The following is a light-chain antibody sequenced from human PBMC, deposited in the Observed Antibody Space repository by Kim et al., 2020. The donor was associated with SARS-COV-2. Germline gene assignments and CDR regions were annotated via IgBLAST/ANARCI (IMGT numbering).Light chain of an antibody. Sequence: QSVLTQPPSVSAAPGQRVTISCSGSSSNIGNNYVSWYQQLPGTAPKLLIYDNNKRPSGIPDRFSGSKSGTSATLGITGLQTGDEADYYCGTWDSGLTASGFGGGTQLTVL. CDR1: SSNIGNNY. V-gene: IGLV1-51*01. CDR2: DNN. CDR3: GTWDSGLTASG. J-gene: IGLJ3*02.